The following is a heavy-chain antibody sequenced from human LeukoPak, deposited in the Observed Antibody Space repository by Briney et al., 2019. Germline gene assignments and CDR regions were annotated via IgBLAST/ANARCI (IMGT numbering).Heavy chain of an antibody. J-gene: IGHJ6*02. CDR2: IYYSGST. CDR3: ARLLSFDILTGYYPPYGMDV. V-gene: IGHV4-59*08. CDR1: GGSISSYY. Sequence: PSETLSLACTVSGGSISSYYWSWIRQPPGKGLEWIGYIYYSGSTNYNPSLKSRVTISVDTSKNQFSLKLSSVPAADTAVYYCARLLSFDILTGYYPPYGMDVWGQGTTVTVSS. D-gene: IGHD3-9*01.